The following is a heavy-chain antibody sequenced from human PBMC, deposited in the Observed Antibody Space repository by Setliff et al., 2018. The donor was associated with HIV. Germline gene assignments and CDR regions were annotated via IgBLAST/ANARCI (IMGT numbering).Heavy chain of an antibody. D-gene: IGHD6-13*01. CDR1: RFPFSNY. CDR3: AREVRGPEGIAAPGTGDY. Sequence: GGSLRLSCAASRFPFSNYMTWVRQAPGKGLEWVSVIYSGGSTYYADSVKGRFTISRDNSKNTLYLQMNSLRAEDTAVYYCAREVRGPEGIAAPGTGDYWGQGTLVTVS. CDR2: IYSGGST. V-gene: IGHV3-66*02. J-gene: IGHJ4*02.